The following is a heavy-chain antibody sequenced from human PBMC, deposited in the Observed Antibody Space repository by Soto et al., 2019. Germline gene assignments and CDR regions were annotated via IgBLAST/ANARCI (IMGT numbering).Heavy chain of an antibody. CDR1: GFTLGNYD. V-gene: IGHV3-13*05. CDR3: ARAPRGKYYFDY. Sequence: GGTLRLSWVASGFTLGNYDIHTVPQSTGRGLEWVSAIGTAGDPHYPGSGKGRFTISRENAKNSLYLQMNSLRAGDTAVYYCARAPRGKYYFDYWGRGTRGTVSS. J-gene: IGHJ4*02. CDR2: IGTAGDP.